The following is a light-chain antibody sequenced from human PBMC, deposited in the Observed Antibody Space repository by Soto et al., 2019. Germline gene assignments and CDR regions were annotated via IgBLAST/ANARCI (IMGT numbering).Light chain of an antibody. Sequence: IVLTQSQGTLSLSPGERATLSCRASQSVSSSYLAWYQQKPGQAPRLLIYGASSRATGIPDRFSGSGSGTDFTLTISRLELEDFAVYYCQQYGSSPPITFGQGTRLEI. V-gene: IGKV3-20*01. CDR2: GAS. CDR3: QQYGSSPPIT. J-gene: IGKJ5*01. CDR1: QSVSSSY.